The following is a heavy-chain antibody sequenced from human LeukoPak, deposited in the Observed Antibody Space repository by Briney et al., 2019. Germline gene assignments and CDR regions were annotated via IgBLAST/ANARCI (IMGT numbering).Heavy chain of an antibody. CDR1: GFTFSSYA. D-gene: IGHD3-10*01. CDR3: AKDRSTYGSGEDAFDI. V-gene: IGHV3-23*01. Sequence: PGGSLRLSCAASGFTFSSYAMSWVRQAPGKGLEWVSAISGSGGSTYYADSVKGRFTISRDNSKNTLYLQMNSLRAEDTAVYYCAKDRSTYGSGEDAFDIWGQGTMVTVSS. J-gene: IGHJ3*02. CDR2: ISGSGGST.